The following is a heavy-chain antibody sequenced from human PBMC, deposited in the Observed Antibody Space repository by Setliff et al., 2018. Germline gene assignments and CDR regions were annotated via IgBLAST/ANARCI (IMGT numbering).Heavy chain of an antibody. D-gene: IGHD3-22*01. CDR1: GGSISSYY. V-gene: IGHV4-59*12. CDR3: ARGRAYYDSSGYAAFDI. Sequence: SETLSLTCTVSGGSISSYYWSWIRQPPGKGLEWIGYIDYSGSTNYNPSLKSRVTISRDTSKNQFSLKLTSVTAADTAVYYCARGRAYYDSSGYAAFDIWGQGTMVTVSS. CDR2: IDYSGST. J-gene: IGHJ3*02.